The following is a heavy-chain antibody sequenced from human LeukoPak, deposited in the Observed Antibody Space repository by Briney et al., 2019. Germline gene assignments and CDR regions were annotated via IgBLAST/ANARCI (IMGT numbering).Heavy chain of an antibody. D-gene: IGHD4-23*01. CDR3: ARDYGGRWFDP. J-gene: IGHJ5*02. Sequence: SETLSLICTVSGGPISSYYWSWIRQPPGKGLEWIGDIYYSGSTNYNPSLKSRVTISVDTSKNQFSLKLSSVTAADTAVYYCARDYGGRWFDPWGQGTLVTVSS. CDR2: IYYSGST. V-gene: IGHV4-59*01. CDR1: GGPISSYY.